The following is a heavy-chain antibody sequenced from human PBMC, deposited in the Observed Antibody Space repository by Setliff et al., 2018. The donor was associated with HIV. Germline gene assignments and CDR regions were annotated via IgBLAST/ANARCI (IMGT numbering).Heavy chain of an antibody. D-gene: IGHD3-10*01. CDR2: IDYSGST. Sequence: SETLSLTCTVSGGSISEYYWSWIRQPPGKGLEWIGYIDYSGSTNYNASLKSRLTMSIDTSKNQFSLKLSSVTAADTAVYYCARQITMVRGVYQPYYYYYMDVWGKGTTVTVSS. CDR3: ARQITMVRGVYQPYYYYYMDV. CDR1: GGSISEYY. V-gene: IGHV4-59*08. J-gene: IGHJ6*03.